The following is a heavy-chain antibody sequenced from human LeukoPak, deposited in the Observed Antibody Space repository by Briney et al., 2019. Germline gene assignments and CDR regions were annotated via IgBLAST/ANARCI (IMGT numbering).Heavy chain of an antibody. J-gene: IGHJ5*02. V-gene: IGHV1-69*04. Sequence: GASVKVSCKASGGTFSSYAISWVRQAPGQGLEWMGRIIPILGIANYAQKFQGRVTMTRDTSTSTVYMELSSLRSEDTAVYYCARGESDSSSWYNNWFDPWGQGTLVTVSS. CDR1: GGTFSSYA. D-gene: IGHD6-13*01. CDR2: IIPILGIA. CDR3: ARGESDSSSWYNNWFDP.